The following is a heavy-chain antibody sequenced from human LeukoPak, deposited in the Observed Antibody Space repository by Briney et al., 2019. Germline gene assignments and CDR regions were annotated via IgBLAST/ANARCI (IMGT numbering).Heavy chain of an antibody. D-gene: IGHD1-1*01. CDR1: GGTFNHFG. V-gene: IGHV1-69*04. CDR2: IIPILDLT. Sequence: ASVKVSCKASGGTFNHFGINWVRQAPGQGLEWMGRIIPILDLTKYAPKIQDRVTITADKSTSTAYMELNSLRSEDTAVYFCAKDSGRPPTSFDYWGQGTLVTVSS. J-gene: IGHJ4*02. CDR3: AKDSGRPPTSFDY.